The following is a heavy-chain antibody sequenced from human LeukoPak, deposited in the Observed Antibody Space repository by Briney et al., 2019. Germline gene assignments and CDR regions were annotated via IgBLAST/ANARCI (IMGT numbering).Heavy chain of an antibody. CDR1: GGSFSGCF. J-gene: IGHJ6*03. D-gene: IGHD3-22*01. CDR3: ARGRQEISMIVVVMTGVSYYLDV. V-gene: IGHV4-34*01. CDR2: INPSGRT. Sequence: SETLSLTWAVYGGSFSGCFWTWIRQSPGKGLEWIGEINPSGRTYYSPSLNSRLTISRDTSKNQFSLRLSSVTAADTAVYYCARGRQEISMIVVVMTGVSYYLDVWGKGTTVTVS.